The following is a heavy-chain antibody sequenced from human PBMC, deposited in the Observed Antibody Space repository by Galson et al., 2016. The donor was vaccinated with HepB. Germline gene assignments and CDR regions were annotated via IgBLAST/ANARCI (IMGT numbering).Heavy chain of an antibody. CDR3: TRGVGPRIVVVMPFDY. Sequence: SVKVSCKASGYTFTNFGINWVRQAPGQGLEWMGWISPYTGNTNYAQKLQGRVTMTTDTSTSTAYMELRSLRSDDTAVYYCTRGVGPRIVVVMPFDYWGQGTLVTVSS. CDR2: ISPYTGNT. J-gene: IGHJ4*02. CDR1: GYTFTNFG. D-gene: IGHD3-22*01. V-gene: IGHV1-18*04.